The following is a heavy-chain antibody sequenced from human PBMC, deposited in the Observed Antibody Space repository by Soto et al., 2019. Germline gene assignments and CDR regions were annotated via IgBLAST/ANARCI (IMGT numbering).Heavy chain of an antibody. Sequence: GGSLRLSCAASGFTFSSYGMHWVRQAPGKGLEWVAVISYDGSNKYYADSVKGRFTISRDNSKNTLYLQMNSLRAEDTAVYYCATDGSRRWYFQNWFDPWGQGTLVTVSS. CDR2: ISYDGSNK. J-gene: IGHJ5*02. CDR1: GFTFSSYG. D-gene: IGHD6-13*01. CDR3: ATDGSRRWYFQNWFDP. V-gene: IGHV3-30*03.